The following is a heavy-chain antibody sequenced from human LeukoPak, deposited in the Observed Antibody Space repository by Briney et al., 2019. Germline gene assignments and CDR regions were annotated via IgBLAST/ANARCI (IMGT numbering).Heavy chain of an antibody. CDR3: TRIPSSTSSWYYFDY. CDR2: INTDGSST. J-gene: IGHJ4*02. Sequence: GGSLRLSCAASGFTFSSYWMHWVRQAPGKGLVWVSRINTDGSSTRYADSVKGRFTISRDNSKNTLYLQMNSLRAEDTAVYYCTRIPSSTSSWYYFDYWGQGTLVTVSS. CDR1: GFTFSSYW. V-gene: IGHV3-74*01. D-gene: IGHD6-13*01.